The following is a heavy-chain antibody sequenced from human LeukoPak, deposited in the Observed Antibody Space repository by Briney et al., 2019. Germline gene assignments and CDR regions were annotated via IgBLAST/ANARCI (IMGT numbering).Heavy chain of an antibody. CDR1: GGSITNTNY. D-gene: IGHD3-22*01. Sequence: PSGTLSLTCGVSGGSITNTNYWTWVRQPAGKGLEWIGRTYTSGTINYNPSLKSRVTMSVDTSKNQFSLKLSSVTAADTAVYYCARGAYYYESTSWGQGALVTVSS. CDR2: TYTSGTI. V-gene: IGHV4-4*07. J-gene: IGHJ4*02. CDR3: ARGAYYYESTS.